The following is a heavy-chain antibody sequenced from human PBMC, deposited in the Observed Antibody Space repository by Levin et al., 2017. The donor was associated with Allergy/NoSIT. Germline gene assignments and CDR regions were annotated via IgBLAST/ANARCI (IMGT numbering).Heavy chain of an antibody. Sequence: PEASVKVSCKASGYTFTSYAMHWVRQAPGQRLEWMGWINAGNGNTKYSQKFQGRVTITRDTSASTAYMELSSLRSEDTAVYYCARDKVTAMGQGSFDYWGQGTLVTVSS. CDR2: INAGNGNT. CDR1: GYTFTSYA. J-gene: IGHJ4*02. V-gene: IGHV1-3*01. CDR3: ARDKVTAMGQGSFDY. D-gene: IGHD5-18*01.